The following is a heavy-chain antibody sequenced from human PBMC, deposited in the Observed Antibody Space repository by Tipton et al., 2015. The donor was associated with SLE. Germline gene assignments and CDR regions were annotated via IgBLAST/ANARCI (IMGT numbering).Heavy chain of an antibody. D-gene: IGHD6-19*01. Sequence: TLSLTCTVSGGSINSPHSYWGWFRQPPGKGLEYIGNIYYSGSTSYNPSLKSRLTISLDTSKNQFSLRLSSVTAADTAVYYCASADSSGWYPWFDPWGQGTLVTVSS. CDR1: GGSINSPHSY. CDR2: IYYSGST. V-gene: IGHV4-39*07. J-gene: IGHJ5*02. CDR3: ASADSSGWYPWFDP.